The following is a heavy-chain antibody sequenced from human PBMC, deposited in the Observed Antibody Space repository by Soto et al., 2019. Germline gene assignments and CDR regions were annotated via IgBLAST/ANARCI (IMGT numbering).Heavy chain of an antibody. Sequence: AASVKVSCKASGGTFSSYAISWVRQAPGQGLEWMGGIIPIFGTANYAQKFQGRVTITADESTSTAYMELSSLRSEDTAVYYCATFARSPMIVSPGSCLDIWGQGTMVTVSS. J-gene: IGHJ3*02. V-gene: IGHV1-69*13. CDR2: IIPIFGTA. CDR1: GGTFSSYA. D-gene: IGHD3-22*01. CDR3: ATFARSPMIVSPGSCLDI.